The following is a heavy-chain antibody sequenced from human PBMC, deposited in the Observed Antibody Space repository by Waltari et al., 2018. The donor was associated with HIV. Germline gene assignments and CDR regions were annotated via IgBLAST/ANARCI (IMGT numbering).Heavy chain of an antibody. CDR2: TSSRTTWFN. CDR3: ARDCPHDGYFGSFDR. CDR1: GDNVSSDRAA. V-gene: IGHV6-1*01. D-gene: IGHD5-18*01. Sequence: QVQLQQSGPGLVKRSQTHAPTGAISGDNVSSDRAAWNRIRQSPSRGLEWLGRTSSRTTWFNDYSVSVRSRILLHPDTSKTQFSLHLKSVTPDDTAVYFCARDCPHDGYFGSFDRWGQGPLVTVSS. J-gene: IGHJ4*02.